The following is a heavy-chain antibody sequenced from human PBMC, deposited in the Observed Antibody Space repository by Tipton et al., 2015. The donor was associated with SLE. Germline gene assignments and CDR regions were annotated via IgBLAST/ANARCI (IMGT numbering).Heavy chain of an antibody. CDR1: GYSISSGYY. CDR3: AGEFDQLPYYYYGMDV. V-gene: IGHV4-38-2*02. Sequence: TLSLTCTVSGYSISSGYYWGWIRQPPGKGLNWIGSIYHSGGTYYNPSLKSRVTISVDTSKNQFSLKLSSVTAADTAVYYCAGEFDQLPYYYYGMDVWGQGTTVTVSS. CDR2: IYHSGGT. D-gene: IGHD2-2*01. J-gene: IGHJ6*02.